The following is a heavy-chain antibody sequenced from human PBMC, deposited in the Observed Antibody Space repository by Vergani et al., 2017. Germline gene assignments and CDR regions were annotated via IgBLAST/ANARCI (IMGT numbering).Heavy chain of an antibody. CDR1: GGSISSGSYY. Sequence: QVQLQESGPGLVKPSQTLSLTCTVSGGSISSGSYYWSWIRQPAGKGLEWIGRIYTSGSTNYNPSLKSRVTISVDTSKNQFSLQLSSVTAADTAVYYCARDRRVTPPIYYYGMDVWGQGTTVTVSS. CDR3: ARDRRVTPPIYYYGMDV. D-gene: IGHD2-21*02. CDR2: IYTSGST. J-gene: IGHJ6*02. V-gene: IGHV4-61*02.